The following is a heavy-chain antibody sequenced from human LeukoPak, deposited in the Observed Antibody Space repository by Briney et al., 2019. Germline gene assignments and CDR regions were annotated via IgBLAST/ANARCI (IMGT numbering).Heavy chain of an antibody. Sequence: SVKVSCKASGFTFTSSAMQWVGQARGPRLEWIGWIVVGSGNANYAQKFQERVTITRDMSTSTAYMELSSLRTQDTAVYYCAAVHLGMQLLDYWGQGTLVTVSS. CDR1: GFTFTSSA. J-gene: IGHJ4*02. V-gene: IGHV1-58*02. D-gene: IGHD6-6*01. CDR2: IVVGSGNA. CDR3: AAVHLGMQLLDY.